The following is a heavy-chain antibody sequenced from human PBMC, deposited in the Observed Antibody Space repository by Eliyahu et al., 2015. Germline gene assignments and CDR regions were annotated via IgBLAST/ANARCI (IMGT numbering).Heavy chain of an antibody. CDR3: VKDRRGNYMFTFDI. V-gene: IGHV3-64D*08. CDR2: MSSNGGST. Sequence: EVQLVESGGGLVQPGGSLRLSCSASGFTFSNXAMHWVRQAPGKGLEYVSAMSSNGGSTFYADSVKGRFTISRDNSKNTLYLQMSSLRAEDMAVYYCVKDRRGNYMFTFDIWGQGTMVTVSS. J-gene: IGHJ3*02. D-gene: IGHD1-26*01. CDR1: GFTFSNXA.